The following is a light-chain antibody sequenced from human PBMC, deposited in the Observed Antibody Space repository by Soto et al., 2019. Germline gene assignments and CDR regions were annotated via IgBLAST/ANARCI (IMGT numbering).Light chain of an antibody. V-gene: IGLV2-14*01. J-gene: IGLJ1*01. Sequence: QSALTQPASVSGSPGQSITISCTGTSSDVGAYNYVSWYQQHPGNAPKLMIYDVSNRPSGISDRFSVSKSGNTASLTISNLQADDEADYYCSSYTNSGTDVFGTGTKLTVL. CDR3: SSYTNSGTDV. CDR1: SSDVGAYNY. CDR2: DVS.